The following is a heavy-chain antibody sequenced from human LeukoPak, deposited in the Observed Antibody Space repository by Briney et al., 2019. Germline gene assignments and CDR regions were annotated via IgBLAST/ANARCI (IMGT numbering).Heavy chain of an antibody. CDR2: ISSGGST. D-gene: IGHD2-8*01. J-gene: IGHJ4*02. CDR1: GFTFSSYT. CDR3: AKGGVMGARETDY. Sequence: GGSLRLSCAASGFTFSSYTMGWVRQAPGKGLEWVSTISSGGSTYYPDSMKGRFTISRDNSKNTLYLQINSLRGEDTAVYYCAKGGVMGARETDYWGQGTLVTVSS. V-gene: IGHV3-23*01.